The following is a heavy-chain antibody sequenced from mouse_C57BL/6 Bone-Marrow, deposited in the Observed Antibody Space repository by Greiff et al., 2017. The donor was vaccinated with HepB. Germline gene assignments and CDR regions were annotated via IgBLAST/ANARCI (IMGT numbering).Heavy chain of an antibody. CDR3: ARADYYGSSPFAY. D-gene: IGHD1-1*01. CDR1: GYTFTDYY. CDR2: INPYNGGT. J-gene: IGHJ3*01. Sequence: DVQLQESGPVLVKPGASVKMSCKASGYTFTDYYMNWVKQSHGKSLEWIGVINPYNGGTSYNQKFKGKATLTVDKSSSTAYMELNSLTSEDSAVYYCARADYYGSSPFAYWGQGTLVTVSA. V-gene: IGHV1-19*01.